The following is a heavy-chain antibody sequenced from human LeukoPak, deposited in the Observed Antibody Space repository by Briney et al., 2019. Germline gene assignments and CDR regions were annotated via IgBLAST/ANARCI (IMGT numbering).Heavy chain of an antibody. CDR3: ASLVGFSLYY. CDR2: IAIRSDGGTT. J-gene: IGHJ4*02. D-gene: IGHD1-26*01. Sequence: GGSLRLSCAASGFTFSYAWMTWVRQGPGKGLEWVGHIAIRSDGGTTDYAAPVKGRFTISRDDSKNTLYLQMDSLQTEDTAVYYCASLVGFSLYYWGQGTLVTVSS. CDR1: GFTFSYAW. V-gene: IGHV3-15*04.